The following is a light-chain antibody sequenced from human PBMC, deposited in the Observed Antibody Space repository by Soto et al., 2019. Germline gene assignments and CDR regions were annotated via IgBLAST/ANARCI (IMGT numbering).Light chain of an antibody. CDR2: DVT. V-gene: IGLV2-14*01. CDR3: NSYSCGNTLYV. Sequence: QSVLTQPASVAGSPGQSITIPCNGTSNDIGGYNFVSWFQQHPGKAPKLLICDVTRRPSGVSDRFSGSKSGNTASLTISGIQADDEADDYANSYSCGNTLYVFRSGTKVPVL. J-gene: IGLJ1*01. CDR1: SNDIGGYNF.